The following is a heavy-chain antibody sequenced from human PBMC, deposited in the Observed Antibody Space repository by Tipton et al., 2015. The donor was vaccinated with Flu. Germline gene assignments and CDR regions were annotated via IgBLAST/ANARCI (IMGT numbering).Heavy chain of an antibody. CDR2: IYTSGST. Sequence: TLSLTCTVSGGSISSYYWSWIRQPAGKGLEWIGRIYTSGSTNYNPSLKSRVTMSVDTSKNQFSLKLSSVTAADTAVYYWARDSGWLPLGWSDPWGQGTLVTVSS. J-gene: IGHJ5*02. V-gene: IGHV4-4*07. CDR3: ARDSGWLPLGWSDP. CDR1: GGSISSYY. D-gene: IGHD5-24*01.